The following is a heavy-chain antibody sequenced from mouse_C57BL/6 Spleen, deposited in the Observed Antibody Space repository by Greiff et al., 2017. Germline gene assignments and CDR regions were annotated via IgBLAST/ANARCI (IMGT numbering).Heavy chain of an antibody. CDR2: IHPNSGST. D-gene: IGHD2-3*01. CDR1: GYTFTSYW. Sequence: QVQLQQPGAELVKPGASVKLSCKASGYTFTSYWMHWVKQRPGQGLEWIGMIHPNSGSTNYNEKFKSKATLTVDKSSSTAYMQLSSLTSEDSAVYYCARSYDGYYEYFDVWGTGTTVTVSS. CDR3: ARSYDGYYEYFDV. J-gene: IGHJ1*03. V-gene: IGHV1-64*01.